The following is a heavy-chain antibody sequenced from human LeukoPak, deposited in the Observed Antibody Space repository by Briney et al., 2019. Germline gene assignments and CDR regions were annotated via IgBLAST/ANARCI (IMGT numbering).Heavy chain of an antibody. CDR1: AYTFTNYG. V-gene: IGHV1-18*01. Sequence: VASVKVSCKASAYTFTNYGISWVRRAPGQGLEWMGWIRAYNGNTNYEQKVQGRVTMTTDTSTSTAYMELRSLTSDDTAVYYCARASAHWSDYWGQGTLVTGSS. CDR3: ARASAHWSDY. J-gene: IGHJ4*02. CDR2: IRAYNGNT. D-gene: IGHD2-8*02.